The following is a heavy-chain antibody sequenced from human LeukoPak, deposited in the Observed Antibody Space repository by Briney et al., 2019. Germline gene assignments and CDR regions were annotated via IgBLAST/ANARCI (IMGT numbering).Heavy chain of an antibody. J-gene: IGHJ4*02. D-gene: IGHD3-22*01. V-gene: IGHV3-30-3*01. CDR1: GFTFSNYA. CDR2: ISYDGSNN. CDR3: ARGGHYYDSSGFDY. Sequence: GGSLRLSCAAYGFTFSNYAMHWVRQAPGKGLEWVAFISYDGSNNYYADSVKGRFTISRDNSKNTLYLQMNSLRAEDTAVYYCARGGHYYDSSGFDYWGQGTLVTVSS.